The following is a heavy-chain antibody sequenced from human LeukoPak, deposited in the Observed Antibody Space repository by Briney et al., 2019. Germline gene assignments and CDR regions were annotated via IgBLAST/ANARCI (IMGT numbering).Heavy chain of an antibody. Sequence: ASVKVSCKASGYTFIGYYVRWVRQAPGQRLEWLGCINPDNGYTTYSQEFQGRVTITRDTSASTAYMELSSLRSEDLAVYYCTLYNYWGQGTLVTVSS. CDR3: TLYNY. J-gene: IGHJ4*02. CDR2: INPDNGYT. CDR1: GYTFIGYY. V-gene: IGHV1-3*03. D-gene: IGHD2-2*02.